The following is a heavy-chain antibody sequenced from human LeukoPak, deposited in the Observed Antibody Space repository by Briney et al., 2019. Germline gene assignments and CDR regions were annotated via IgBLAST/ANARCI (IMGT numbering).Heavy chain of an antibody. V-gene: IGHV1-2*02. D-gene: IGHD1-1*01. CDR2: INPNSGGT. Sequence: GASVKVSCKASGYTFTGYYMHWVRQAPGQGLEWMGWINPNSGGTNYAQKFQGRVTMTRDTSISTAYMELSRLRSDDTAVYYCARDFSSELERLDYWGQGTLVTVSS. CDR1: GYTFTGYY. J-gene: IGHJ4*02. CDR3: ARDFSSELERLDY.